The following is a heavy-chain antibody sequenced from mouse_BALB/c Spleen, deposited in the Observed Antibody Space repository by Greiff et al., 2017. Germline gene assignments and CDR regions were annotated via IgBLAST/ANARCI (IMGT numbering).Heavy chain of an antibody. J-gene: IGHJ4*01. CDR3: ARSGPNYYAMDY. CDR1: GYSITSGYY. D-gene: IGHD3-1*01. V-gene: IGHV3-6*02. CDR2: ISYDGSN. Sequence: DVQLQESGPGLVKPSQSLSLTCSVTGYSITSGYYWNWIRQFPGNKLEWMGYISYDGSNNYNPSLKNRISITRDTSKNQFFLKLNSVTTEDTATYYCARSGPNYYAMDYWGQGTSVTVSS.